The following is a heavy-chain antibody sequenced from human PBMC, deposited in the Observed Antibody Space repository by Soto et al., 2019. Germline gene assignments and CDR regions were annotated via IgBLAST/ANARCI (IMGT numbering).Heavy chain of an antibody. CDR2: ISSSSSYI. Sequence: GGSLRLSCAASGFTFSSYSMNWVRQAPGKGLEWVSSISSSSSYIYYADSVKGRFTISRDNAKNSLYLQMNSLRAEDTAVYYCARDPSKEVAAYLIDPWGQGTLVTVSS. V-gene: IGHV3-21*01. CDR3: ARDPSKEVAAYLIDP. CDR1: GFTFSSYS. J-gene: IGHJ5*02. D-gene: IGHD6-19*01.